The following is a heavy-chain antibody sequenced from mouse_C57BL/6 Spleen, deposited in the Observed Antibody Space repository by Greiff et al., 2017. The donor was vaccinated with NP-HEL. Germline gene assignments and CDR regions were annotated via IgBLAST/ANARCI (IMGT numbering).Heavy chain of an antibody. J-gene: IGHJ4*01. V-gene: IGHV5-4*01. D-gene: IGHD1-1*01. CDR2: ISDGGSYT. CDR3: ARDGVRSYAMDY. CDR1: GFTFSSYA. Sequence: EVKLEESGGGLVKPGGSLKLSCAASGFTFSSYAMSWVRQTPEKRLEWVATISDGGSYTYYPDNVKGRFTISRDNAKNNLYLQMSHLKSEDTAMYYCARDGVRSYAMDYWGQGTSVTVSS.